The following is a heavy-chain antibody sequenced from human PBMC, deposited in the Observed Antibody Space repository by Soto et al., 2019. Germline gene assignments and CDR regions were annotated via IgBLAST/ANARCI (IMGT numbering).Heavy chain of an antibody. J-gene: IGHJ6*02. V-gene: IGHV4-39*01. D-gene: IGHD2-21*01. CDR1: GGCIITRYY. CDR3: ARHDWARFYGLDV. Sequence: PSKTLSLTCSVSGGCIITRYYWAWIRQPPGKGLEWIGSIYYSGSTYYNPSLKSRVTIFVETSQSQFSLILGSVTAADTAVYYCARHDWARFYGLDVWGQGTTVTVSS. CDR2: IYYSGST.